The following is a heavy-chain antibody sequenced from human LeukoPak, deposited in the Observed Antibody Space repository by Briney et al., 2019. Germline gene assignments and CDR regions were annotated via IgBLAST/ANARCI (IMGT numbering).Heavy chain of an antibody. D-gene: IGHD4-17*01. CDR1: GFSFSSYS. J-gene: IGHJ4*02. V-gene: IGHV3-48*01. CDR2: IAYTNTI. Sequence: GGSLRLSCTASGFSFSSYSMNWVRQAPGKGLEWVAYIAYTNTIHYADSVRGRFAISRDNAKNSLYLPLNSLRAEDTAVYYCARGGLRGDYWGQGTLVTVSS. CDR3: ARGGLRGDY.